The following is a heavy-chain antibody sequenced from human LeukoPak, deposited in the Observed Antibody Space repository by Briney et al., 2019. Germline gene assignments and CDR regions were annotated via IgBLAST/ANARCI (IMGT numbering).Heavy chain of an antibody. D-gene: IGHD6-19*01. CDR3: ATPTTPQYSSGWGGAFDI. CDR1: GYTLTELS. J-gene: IGHJ3*02. Sequence: GASVKVSCKVSGYTLTELSMHWVRQAPGNGLEWMGGFDAEVGETIYAQKFTGRVTMTEDKSTDTAYMELSSLRSEDTAVYYCATPTTPQYSSGWGGAFDIWGQGTMVTVSS. V-gene: IGHV1-24*01. CDR2: FDAEVGET.